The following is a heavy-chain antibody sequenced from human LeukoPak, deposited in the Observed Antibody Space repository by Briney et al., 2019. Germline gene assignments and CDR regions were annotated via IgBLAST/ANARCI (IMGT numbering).Heavy chain of an antibody. V-gene: IGHV3-23*01. CDR2: ISGSSGRT. CDR3: TRGGYYWFDP. J-gene: IGHJ5*02. CDR1: GFTFSSYA. D-gene: IGHD3-22*01. Sequence: GGSLRLSCSASGFTFSSYAMSWVRQAPGKGLEWVSAISGSSGRTYYADSVKGRFTISRDNTKNSLYLQMNSLRGEDTAVYYCTRGGYYWFDPWGQGTLVTVSS.